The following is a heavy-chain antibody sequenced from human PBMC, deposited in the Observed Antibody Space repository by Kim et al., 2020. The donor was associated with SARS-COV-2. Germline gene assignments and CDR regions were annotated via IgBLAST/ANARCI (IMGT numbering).Heavy chain of an antibody. D-gene: IGHD3-22*01. CDR2: ISNDGSNK. CDR1: GFTFSSYA. Sequence: GGSLRLSCAASGFTFSSYAMHWVRQAPGKGLEWVAVISNDGSNKYYADSVKGRFTISRDNSKNTLYLQMNSLRAEDTAVYYCARDYYDSSGYYGNFDYWGQGTPVTVSS. V-gene: IGHV3-30*04. CDR3: ARDYYDSSGYYGNFDY. J-gene: IGHJ4*02.